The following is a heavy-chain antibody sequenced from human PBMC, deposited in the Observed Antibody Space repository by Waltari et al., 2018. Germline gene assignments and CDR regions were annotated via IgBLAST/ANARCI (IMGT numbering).Heavy chain of an antibody. CDR1: GFTFSGYS. J-gene: IGHJ6*03. Sequence: EVQLVESGGGLVQPGGSLRLSCAASGFTFSGYSMTWVRQAPGKGLEWVSYISSSSSTIYYADSVKGRFTISRDNAKNSLYLQMNSLRAEDTAVYYCASGWELLNYYMDVWGKGTTVTVSS. CDR2: ISSSSSTI. D-gene: IGHD1-26*01. CDR3: ASGWELLNYYMDV. V-gene: IGHV3-48*04.